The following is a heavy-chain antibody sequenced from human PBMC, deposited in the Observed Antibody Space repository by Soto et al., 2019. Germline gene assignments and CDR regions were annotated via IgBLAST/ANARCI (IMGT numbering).Heavy chain of an antibody. V-gene: IGHV3-9*01. J-gene: IGHJ4*02. Sequence: VQLVESGGGVVQPGRSLRLSCAASGFTFSSYGMHWVRQAPGKGLEWVSGISWNSGSIGYAEFVKGRFTISRDNAKKSLYLQMNSLRAEDTALYFCAKSNNTGWFHFDSWGQGILVTVSS. CDR1: GFTFSSYG. CDR3: AKSNNTGWFHFDS. D-gene: IGHD6-19*01. CDR2: ISWNSGSI.